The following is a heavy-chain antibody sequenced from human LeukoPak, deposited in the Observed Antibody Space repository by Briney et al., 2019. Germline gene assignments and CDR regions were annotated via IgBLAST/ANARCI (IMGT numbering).Heavy chain of an antibody. J-gene: IGHJ4*02. CDR1: GYTFTSYY. CDR2: INPSGGST. Sequence: ASVKVSCKASGYTFTSYYMHWVRQAPGQGLEWMGIINPSGGSTSYAQKFQGRVTMTRDTSTSTVYMELSSLRSEDTAVYYCAREPVAAAGLELRDYWGQGTLVTVSS. CDR3: AREPVAAAGLELRDY. V-gene: IGHV1-46*01. D-gene: IGHD6-13*01.